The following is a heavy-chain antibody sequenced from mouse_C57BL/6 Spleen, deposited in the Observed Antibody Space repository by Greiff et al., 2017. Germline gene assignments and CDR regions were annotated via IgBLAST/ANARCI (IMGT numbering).Heavy chain of an antibody. J-gene: IGHJ3*01. D-gene: IGHD2-1*01. CDR3: AREGNLYGNYIAY. CDR2: IDPSDSET. Sequence: QVQLQQPGAELVRPGSSVKLSCKASGYTFTSYWMHWVKQRPIQGLEWIGNIDPSDSETNYNQKFKDKATLTVDKSSSTAYMQLSSLTSEDSAVYYCAREGNLYGNYIAYWGQGTLVTVSA. CDR1: GYTFTSYW. V-gene: IGHV1-52*01.